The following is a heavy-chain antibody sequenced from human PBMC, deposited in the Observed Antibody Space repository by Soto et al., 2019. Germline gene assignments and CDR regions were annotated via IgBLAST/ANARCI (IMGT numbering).Heavy chain of an antibody. V-gene: IGHV1-3*01. CDR3: ARSETGYSRFDY. CDR2: INAGNGDT. J-gene: IGHJ4*02. Sequence: IHWVRQAPGQRLEWIGRINAGNGDTKYSQEFQGRVTITRDTSASAAYMEMSTLGSEDTSIYYCARSETGYSRFDYWGQGTQVTVSS. D-gene: IGHD3-9*01.